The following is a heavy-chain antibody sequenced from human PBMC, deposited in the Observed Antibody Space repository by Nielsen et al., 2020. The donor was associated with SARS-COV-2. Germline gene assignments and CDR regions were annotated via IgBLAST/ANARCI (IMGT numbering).Heavy chain of an antibody. V-gene: IGHV4-31*03. CDR3: ARAPGWELLGLNYYYYYGMDV. Sequence: SETLSLTCTVSGGSISSGGYYWSWIRQHPGKGLEWIGYIYYSGSTYYNPSLKSRVTISVDTSKNQFSLKLSSVTAADTAVYYCARAPGWELLGLNYYYYYGMDVWGKGTTVTVSS. D-gene: IGHD1-26*01. CDR2: IYYSGST. J-gene: IGHJ6*04. CDR1: GGSISSGGYY.